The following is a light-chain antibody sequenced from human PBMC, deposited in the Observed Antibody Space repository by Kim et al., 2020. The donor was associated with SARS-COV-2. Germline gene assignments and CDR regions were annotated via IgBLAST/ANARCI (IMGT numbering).Light chain of an antibody. J-gene: IGKJ2*01. CDR3: PPSYSSPPYT. CDR1: QSISSY. V-gene: IGKV1-39*01. Sequence: DIQMTQSPSSLSASVGDRVTITCRASQSISSYLNWYQQKPGKAPKFLIYAASSLQSGVPSRFSGSGSGTDFTLTISSLQPEDFATYLWPPSYSSPPYTFRRETGLEI. CDR2: AAS.